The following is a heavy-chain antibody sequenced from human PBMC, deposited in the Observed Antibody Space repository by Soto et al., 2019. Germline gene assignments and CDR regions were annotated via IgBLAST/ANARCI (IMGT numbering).Heavy chain of an antibody. CDR1: GFTFRDYG. CDR3: AKDWVGGSNKYYFEY. V-gene: IGHV3-30*18. Sequence: QVQLVESGGGVVRPGRSLRLSCVASGFTFRDYGMHWVRQAPGKGLEWVAGISHHGLKEHYADSVKGRFTISRDNSKKRVYLKLNSLRGDDTVVYYCAKDWVGGSNKYYFEYWGQGTLVTVSS. D-gene: IGHD1-26*01. J-gene: IGHJ4*02. CDR2: ISHHGLKE.